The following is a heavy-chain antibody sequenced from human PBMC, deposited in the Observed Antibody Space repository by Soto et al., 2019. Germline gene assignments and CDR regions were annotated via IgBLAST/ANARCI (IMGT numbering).Heavy chain of an antibody. V-gene: IGHV3-23*01. Sequence: GSLRLSCAASGFIFSNNAMSWVRQAPGKGLEWVSAISGSSGSTFYADSVKGRFTISRDNSKNTLYLQMNSLRAEDTALYYCAKNSGYYYDAFDIWGQGTMVTVSS. D-gene: IGHD3-22*01. J-gene: IGHJ3*02. CDR1: GFIFSNNA. CDR2: ISGSSGST. CDR3: AKNSGYYYDAFDI.